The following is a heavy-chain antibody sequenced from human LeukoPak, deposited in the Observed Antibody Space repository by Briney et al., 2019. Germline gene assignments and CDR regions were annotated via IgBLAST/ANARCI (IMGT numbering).Heavy chain of an antibody. CDR1: GFTFSTYA. CDR3: ARVDNWNEVTDDY. CDR2: ISSSSKYI. Sequence: GGSLRLSCAASGFTFSTYAMTWVRQAPGKGLEWVSSISSSSKYIYYADSVKGRFTISRDNARNSLYLQMNSLRAEDTAVYYCARVDNWNEVTDDYRGQGTLVTVSS. J-gene: IGHJ4*02. V-gene: IGHV3-21*01. D-gene: IGHD1-20*01.